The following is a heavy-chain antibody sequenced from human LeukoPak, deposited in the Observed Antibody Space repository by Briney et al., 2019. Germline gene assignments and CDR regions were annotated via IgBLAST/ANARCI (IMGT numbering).Heavy chain of an antibody. CDR2: INHSGST. Sequence: SETLSLTCAVYGGSFSGYYWSWIRQPPGKGLEWIGEINHSGSTNYNPSLKSRVTISVDTSENQFSLELSSVTAADTAAYYCARRRIAAAGIWYFDYWGQGTLVTVSS. CDR3: ARRRIAAAGIWYFDY. D-gene: IGHD6-13*01. V-gene: IGHV4-34*01. J-gene: IGHJ4*02. CDR1: GGSFSGYY.